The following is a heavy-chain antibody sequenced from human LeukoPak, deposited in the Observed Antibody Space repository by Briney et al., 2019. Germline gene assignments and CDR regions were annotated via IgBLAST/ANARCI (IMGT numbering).Heavy chain of an antibody. J-gene: IGHJ4*02. CDR1: GFTFSSYG. CDR2: IWYDGSRK. CDR3: ARGYSDSTAYTKGY. Sequence: PGRSLRLSCAASGFTFSSYGMHWVRQAPGKGLEWVAVIWYDGSRKYYADSVKGRFTISRDNAKNTLYLQMNSLRAEDTAVYYCARGYSDSTAYTKGYWGQGTLVTVSS. V-gene: IGHV3-33*01. D-gene: IGHD2/OR15-2a*01.